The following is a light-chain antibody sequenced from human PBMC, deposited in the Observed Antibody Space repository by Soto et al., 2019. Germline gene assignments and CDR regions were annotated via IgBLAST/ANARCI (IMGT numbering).Light chain of an antibody. CDR3: SSYTAGGTI. CDR1: SGDVGGYYY. J-gene: IGLJ1*01. Sequence: QSALAQPASVSGSPGQSITISCTGTSGDVGGYYYVSWYQQLPGKAPKLMISEVSNRPSGVPNRFSGSKSGNTASLTISGLQAEDEADYYCSSYTAGGTIFGTGTKGTVL. V-gene: IGLV2-14*01. CDR2: EVS.